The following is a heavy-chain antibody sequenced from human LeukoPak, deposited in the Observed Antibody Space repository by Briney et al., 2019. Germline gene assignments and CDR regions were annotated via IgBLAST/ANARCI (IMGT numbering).Heavy chain of an antibody. Sequence: SETLSLTCTVSGGSTSNYYWSWIRQPPGKGLEWIGHIYSSGTTNYNPSLESRVTISVDTSKNQFSLKLSAVTAADTAVYYCARDRWEGYDILTGNYYHYGMDVWGQGTTVTVSS. D-gene: IGHD3-9*01. CDR2: IYSSGTT. CDR3: ARDRWEGYDILTGNYYHYGMDV. V-gene: IGHV4-59*01. CDR1: GGSTSNYY. J-gene: IGHJ6*02.